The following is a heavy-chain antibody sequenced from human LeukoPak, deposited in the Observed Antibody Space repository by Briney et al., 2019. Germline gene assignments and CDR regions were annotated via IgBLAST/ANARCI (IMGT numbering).Heavy chain of an antibody. CDR2: ISSSSSYI. D-gene: IGHD5-18*01. V-gene: IGHV3-21*01. CDR1: GFTFSSYS. Sequence: GGSLRLSCAASGFTFSSYSMNWVRQAPGKGLEWVSSISSSSSYIYYADSVKGRFTISRDNAKNSLYLQMNSLRAEDTAVYYCARGFGYSYGYYYFDYWGQGTLVTVSS. J-gene: IGHJ4*02. CDR3: ARGFGYSYGYYYFDY.